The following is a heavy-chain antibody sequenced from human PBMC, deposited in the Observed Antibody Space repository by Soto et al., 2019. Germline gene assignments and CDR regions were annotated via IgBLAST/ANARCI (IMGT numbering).Heavy chain of an antibody. Sequence: QVQFVQSGSESMQPGASVKVSCKGSGYNFNSHSINWLRQAPGQGLEWMGWINPNTGNPTYEQGFTGRFVFSVDTSVSTVYRPIFRLKADESAVYYCARARESGSFDYWGQGTLVTFSS. J-gene: IGHJ4*02. CDR3: ARARESGSFDY. V-gene: IGHV7-4-1*01. CDR1: GYNFNSHS. D-gene: IGHD1-26*01. CDR2: INPNTGNP.